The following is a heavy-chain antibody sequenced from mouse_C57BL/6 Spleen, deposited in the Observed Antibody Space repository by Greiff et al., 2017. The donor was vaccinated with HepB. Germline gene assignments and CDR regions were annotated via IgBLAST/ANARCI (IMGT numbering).Heavy chain of an antibody. J-gene: IGHJ1*03. V-gene: IGHV1-61*01. D-gene: IGHD1-1*01. CDR3: ARGPYYDGSSYWYFDV. CDR2: IYPSDSET. CDR1: GYTFTSYW. Sequence: QVQLKQPGAELVRPGSSVKLSCKASGYTFTSYWMDWVKQRPGQGLEWIGNIYPSDSETHYNQKFKDKATLTVDKSSSTAYMQLSSLTSEDSAVYYCARGPYYDGSSYWYFDVWGTGTTVTVSS.